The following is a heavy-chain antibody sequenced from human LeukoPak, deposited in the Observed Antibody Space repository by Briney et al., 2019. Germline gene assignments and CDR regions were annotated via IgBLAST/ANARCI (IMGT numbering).Heavy chain of an antibody. J-gene: IGHJ4*02. CDR2: ISGSGGST. D-gene: IGHD4-23*01. CDR3: AKAPFFRGNSFFDY. Sequence: GGSLRLSCAASGFTFSSYAMSWVRQAPGKGLEWVSAISGSGGSTYYADSVKGRFTISRDNSKNALYLQMNSLRAEDTAVYYCAKAPFFRGNSFFDYWGQGTLVTVSS. V-gene: IGHV3-23*01. CDR1: GFTFSSYA.